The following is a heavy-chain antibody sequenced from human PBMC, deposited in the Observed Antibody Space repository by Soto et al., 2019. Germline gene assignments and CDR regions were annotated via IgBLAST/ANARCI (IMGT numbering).Heavy chain of an antibody. CDR3: AKDQNIQLWPRYYYYGMDV. J-gene: IGHJ6*02. Sequence: GGSLRLSCAASGFTFANYPMNWVRQAPGKGLEWVSAISGSGDSTYYADSVKGRFSISRDNSKNTLYLQMNSLRAEDTAVYYCAKDQNIQLWPRYYYYGMDVWGQGTTVTVSS. V-gene: IGHV3-23*01. CDR2: ISGSGDST. D-gene: IGHD5-18*01. CDR1: GFTFANYP.